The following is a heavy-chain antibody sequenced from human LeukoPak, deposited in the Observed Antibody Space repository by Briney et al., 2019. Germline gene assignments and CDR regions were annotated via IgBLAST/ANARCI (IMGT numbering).Heavy chain of an antibody. CDR3: ATARFSSGWDDYYYYYGMDV. CDR2: ISSSSSYI. J-gene: IGHJ6*02. D-gene: IGHD6-19*01. V-gene: IGHV3-21*01. Sequence: GGSLRLSCAVSGFIFSSYGMNWVRQAPGKGLEWVSSISSSSSYIYYADSVKGRFTISRDNAKNSLYLQMNSLRAEDTAVYYCATARFSSGWDDYYYYYGMDVWGQGTTVTVSS. CDR1: GFIFSSYG.